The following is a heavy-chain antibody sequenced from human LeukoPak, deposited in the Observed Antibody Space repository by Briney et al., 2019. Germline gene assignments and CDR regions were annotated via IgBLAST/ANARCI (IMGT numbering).Heavy chain of an antibody. CDR1: GYSISSGYY. J-gene: IGHJ4*02. D-gene: IGHD3-3*01. Sequence: PSETLSLTCTVSGYSISSGYYWGWIRQPPGKGLEWIGSIYHSGSTYYNPSLKSRVTISVDTSKNQFSLKLRSVTAADTAVSYCARRGSDFWSGYYIDYWGLGTLVTVSS. CDR2: IYHSGST. CDR3: ARRGSDFWSGYYIDY. V-gene: IGHV4-38-2*02.